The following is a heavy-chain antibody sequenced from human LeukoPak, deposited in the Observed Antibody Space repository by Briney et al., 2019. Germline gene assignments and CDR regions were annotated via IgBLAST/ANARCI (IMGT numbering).Heavy chain of an antibody. CDR3: VSAAGTGDAFDI. J-gene: IGHJ3*02. D-gene: IGHD6-13*01. V-gene: IGHV4-61*02. Sequence: SETLSLTCTVSGDSISSGSSYWSWIRQPAGKGLEWIGRIYTSGSTDYNPSLKSRVTISVDTSKNQFSLKLNSVTAADTAVYYCVSAAGTGDAFDIWGQGTMVTVSS. CDR1: GDSISSGSSY. CDR2: IYTSGST.